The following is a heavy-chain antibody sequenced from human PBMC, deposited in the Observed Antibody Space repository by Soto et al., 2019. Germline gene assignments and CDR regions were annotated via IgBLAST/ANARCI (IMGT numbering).Heavy chain of an antibody. CDR3: ARHWGPGGSGSYSLDS. V-gene: IGHV4-59*08. CDR2: IDNSGST. CDR1: GASIGSYY. J-gene: IGHJ4*02. Sequence: QVQLQESGPGLVKPSETLSLTCTVSGASIGSYYWSWIRQPPGEGLEWIGYIDNSGSTNYKPSLESRVTIAVDTSSNQVPLRLSSVSAADTAVYYRARHWGPGGSGSYSLDSWGQGTLVTVSS. D-gene: IGHD3-10*01.